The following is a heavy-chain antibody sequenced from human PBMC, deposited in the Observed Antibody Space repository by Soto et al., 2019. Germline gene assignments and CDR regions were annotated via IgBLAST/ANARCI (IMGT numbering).Heavy chain of an antibody. D-gene: IGHD5-12*01. J-gene: IGHJ4*02. V-gene: IGHV3-66*01. CDR3: ARDLAGYDIDY. Sequence: PGGSLRLSCAASGFTVSSNYMSWVRQAPGKGLEWVSVIYSGGSTYYADSVKGRFTISRDNSKNTLYLQMNSLRAEDTAVYYCARDLAGYDIDYWGQRTPVTVSS. CDR2: IYSGGST. CDR1: GFTVSSNY.